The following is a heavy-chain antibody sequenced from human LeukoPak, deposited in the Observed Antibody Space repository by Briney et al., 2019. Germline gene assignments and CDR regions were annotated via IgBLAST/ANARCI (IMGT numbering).Heavy chain of an antibody. V-gene: IGHV4-34*01. D-gene: IGHD2-2*01. J-gene: IGHJ3*02. CDR3: ARSGEHPKYCSSTSCYGSDAFDI. CDR2: INHSGST. CDR1: GGSFSGYY. Sequence: SETLSLTCAVYGGSFSGYYWSWIRQPPGKGLEWIGEINHSGSTNYNPSLKSRVTISVDTSKNQFSLKLSSVTAADTAVYYCARSGEHPKYCSSTSCYGSDAFDIWGQGTMVTVSS.